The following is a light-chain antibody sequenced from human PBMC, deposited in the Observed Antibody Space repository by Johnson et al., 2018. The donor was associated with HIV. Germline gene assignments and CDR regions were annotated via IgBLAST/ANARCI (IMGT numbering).Light chain of an antibody. CDR2: ENN. J-gene: IGLJ1*01. CDR3: GTWDNSLSAHV. CDR1: SSTFGNSY. Sequence: QSVLTQPPSVSAAPGQRVTISCSGTSSTFGNSYISWYQLLPGSPPKLLIYENNKRPSGIPDRFSGSKSGTSATLGITGLPTGDEADYYCGTWDNSLSAHVFGTGTKVTVL. V-gene: IGLV1-51*02.